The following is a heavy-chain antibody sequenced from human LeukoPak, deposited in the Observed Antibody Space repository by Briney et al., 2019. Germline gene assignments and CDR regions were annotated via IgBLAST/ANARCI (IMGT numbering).Heavy chain of an antibody. CDR2: IYYSGST. V-gene: IGHV4-61*08. J-gene: IGHJ3*02. D-gene: IGHD3-22*01. CDR1: GGSISSGDYY. CDR3: ASLYYYDSSGYWPFDI. Sequence: SETLSLTCTVSGGSISSGDYYWSWIRQPPGKGLEWIGYIYYSGSTNYNPSLKSRVTISVDTSKNQFSLKLSSVTAADTAVYYCASLYYYDSSGYWPFDIWGQGTMVTVSS.